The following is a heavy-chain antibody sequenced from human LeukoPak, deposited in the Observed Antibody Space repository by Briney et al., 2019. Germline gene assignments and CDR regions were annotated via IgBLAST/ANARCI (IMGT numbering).Heavy chain of an antibody. J-gene: IGHJ5*02. Sequence: SETLSLTCTVSGGSISSGGYSWSWIRQPPGKGLEWIGEINHSGSTNYNPSLKSRVTISVDTSKNQFSLKLSSVTAADTAVYYCARISRAAAPWGQGTLVTVSS. CDR3: ARISRAAAP. CDR2: INHSGST. V-gene: IGHV4-39*07. D-gene: IGHD2-2*01. CDR1: GGSISSGGYS.